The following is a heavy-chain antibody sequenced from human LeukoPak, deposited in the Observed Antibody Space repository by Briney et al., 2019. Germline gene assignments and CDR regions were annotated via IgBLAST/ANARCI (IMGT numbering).Heavy chain of an antibody. D-gene: IGHD2-2*01. CDR1: GYTFTSYA. J-gene: IGHJ5*01. V-gene: IGHV1-3*01. CDR2: INAGNGNT. CDR3: ARILLRYCSITSCSFGF. Sequence: ASVKVSCKAPGYTFTSYAMHWVRQAPGQRLEWMGWINAGNGNTKYSQKFQGRVTINRDKSASTAYMELSSLRSEDTAVYYCARILLRYCSITSCSFGFWGQGTLVTVSS.